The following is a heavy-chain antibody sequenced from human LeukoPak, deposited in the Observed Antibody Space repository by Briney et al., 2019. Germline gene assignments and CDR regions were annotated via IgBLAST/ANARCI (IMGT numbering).Heavy chain of an antibody. D-gene: IGHD6-19*01. Sequence: GGSLRLSCAASGFTFSSYAMSWVRQAPGKGLEWVSAISGSGGSTYYADSVKGRFTISRDNSKNTLYLQMNSLRAEDTAVYYCATISSGWYFHYWGQGTLVTVSS. CDR1: GFTFSSYA. CDR2: ISGSGGST. V-gene: IGHV3-23*01. J-gene: IGHJ4*02. CDR3: ATISSGWYFHY.